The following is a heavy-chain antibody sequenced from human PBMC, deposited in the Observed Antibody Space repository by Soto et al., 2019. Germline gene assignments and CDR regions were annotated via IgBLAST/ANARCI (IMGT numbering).Heavy chain of an antibody. D-gene: IGHD3-16*02. CDR3: ARDNHNDYVWGSYRSLDAFDI. Sequence: SETLSLTCAVYGGSFSGYYWSWIRQPPGKGLEWIGEINHSGSTNYNPSLKSRVTISVDTSKNQFSLKLSSVTAADTAVYYCARDNHNDYVWGSYRSLDAFDIWGQGTMVTVSS. J-gene: IGHJ3*02. V-gene: IGHV4-34*01. CDR2: INHSGST. CDR1: GGSFSGYY.